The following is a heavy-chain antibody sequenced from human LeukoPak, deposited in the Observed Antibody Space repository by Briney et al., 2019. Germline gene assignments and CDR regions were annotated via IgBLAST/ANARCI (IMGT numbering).Heavy chain of an antibody. CDR3: ARDREYYYYGMDV. CDR1: GFTFSSYW. Sequence: GGSLRLSCAASGFTFSSYWMSWVRQAPGKGLEWVANIKQDGSEKYYVDSVKGRFTISRDNAKNSLYLQMNSLKAEDTAVYYCARDREYYYYGMDVWGQGTTVTVSS. CDR2: IKQDGSEK. J-gene: IGHJ6*02. D-gene: IGHD1-26*01. V-gene: IGHV3-7*01.